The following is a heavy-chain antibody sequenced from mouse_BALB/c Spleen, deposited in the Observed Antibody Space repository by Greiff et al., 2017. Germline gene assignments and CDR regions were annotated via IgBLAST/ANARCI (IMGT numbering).Heavy chain of an antibody. CDR1: GFTFSSYA. Sequence: EVQVVESGGGLVKPGGSLKLSCAASGFTFSSYAMSWVRQTPEKRLEWVASISSGGSTYYPDSVKGRFTISRDNARNILYLQMSSLRSEDTAMYYCASPARATYYFDYWGQGTTLTVSS. CDR3: ASPARATYYFDY. J-gene: IGHJ2*01. D-gene: IGHD3-1*01. CDR2: ISSGGST. V-gene: IGHV5-6-5*01.